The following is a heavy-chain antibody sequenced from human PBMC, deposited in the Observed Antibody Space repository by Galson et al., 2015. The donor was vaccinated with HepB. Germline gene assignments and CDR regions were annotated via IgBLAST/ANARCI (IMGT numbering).Heavy chain of an antibody. CDR3: ARGFPGYEFWSGYYGA. CDR2: INVRNGDT. V-gene: IGHV1-3*01. CDR1: GSTFTTYA. D-gene: IGHD3-3*01. J-gene: IGHJ4*02. Sequence: SVTVSCKASGSTFTTYAMHWVRQAPGQRLEWMGWINVRNGDTKYSQKFQGRVFITRDISASTAYMELSSLTSEDTAVFYCARGFPGYEFWSGYYGAWGQGTLVTVSS.